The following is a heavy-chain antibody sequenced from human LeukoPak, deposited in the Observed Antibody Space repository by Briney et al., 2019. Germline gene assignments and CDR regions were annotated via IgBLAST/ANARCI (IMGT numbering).Heavy chain of an antibody. D-gene: IGHD3-22*01. J-gene: IGHJ4*02. Sequence: SETLSLTCAVSGGSISSSNWWSWVRQPPGKGLEWIGEIYHSGSTNYNPSLKSRVTISVDKSKNQFSLKLSSVTAADTAVYYCARVGYYDSSGYYFDYWGQGTLVTASS. CDR2: IYHSGST. CDR3: ARVGYYDSSGYYFDY. V-gene: IGHV4-4*02. CDR1: GGSISSSNW.